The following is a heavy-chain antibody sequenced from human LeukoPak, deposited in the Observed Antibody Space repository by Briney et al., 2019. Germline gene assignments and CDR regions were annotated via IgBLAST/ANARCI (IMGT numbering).Heavy chain of an antibody. CDR3: AKEEYWGYYMDV. CDR1: GFTFSSYG. D-gene: IGHD2/OR15-2a*01. J-gene: IGHJ6*04. CDR2: IRYDGSNK. V-gene: IGHV3-30*02. Sequence: GGSLRLSCAASGFTFSSYGMHWVRQAPGKGLEWVAFIRYDGSNKYYADSVKGRFTISRDNSKNTVSLQMNSLRGEDTAVYYCAKEEYWGYYMDVWGKGTTVTVSS.